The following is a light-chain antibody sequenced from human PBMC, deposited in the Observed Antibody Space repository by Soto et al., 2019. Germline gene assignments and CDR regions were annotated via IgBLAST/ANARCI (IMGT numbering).Light chain of an antibody. Sequence: EIMMTQSPATLSVYPGERATLSCRASQSVSSNLAWYQQKPGQAPRLLIYGASTRATGIPARFSGSGSGTEFTLTISSLQSEDFAVYYCQQYNNWPITFGQGTRLAIK. J-gene: IGKJ5*01. CDR3: QQYNNWPIT. CDR1: QSVSSN. V-gene: IGKV3-15*01. CDR2: GAS.